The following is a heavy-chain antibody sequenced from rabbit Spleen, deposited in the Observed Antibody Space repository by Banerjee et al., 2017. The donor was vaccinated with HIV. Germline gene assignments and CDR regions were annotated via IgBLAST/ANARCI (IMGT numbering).Heavy chain of an antibody. Sequence: QEQLVESGGGLVQPEGSLTLTCTASGIDFSSTYYMCWVRQAPGKGLEWIAYIYTGDGNTYYASWAKGRFTISKISSTVTLQMTSLTAADTATYFCARGGTAGYGYDLWGPGTLVTVS. J-gene: IGHJ4*01. CDR1: GIDFSSTYY. D-gene: IGHD6-1*01. V-gene: IGHV1S45*01. CDR2: IYTGDGNT. CDR3: ARGGTAGYGYDL.